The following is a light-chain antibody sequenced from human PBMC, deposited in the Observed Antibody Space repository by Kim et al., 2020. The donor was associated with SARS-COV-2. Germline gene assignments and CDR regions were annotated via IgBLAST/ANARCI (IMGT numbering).Light chain of an antibody. CDR2: EDN. Sequence: GKPVTISCTRGSGRIASNYVQWYQQRPGSAPTTVIYEDNQRPSGVPDRFSGSIDSSSNSASLTISGLKTEDEADYYCQSYDSSNVVFGGGTQLTVL. CDR3: QSYDSSNVV. J-gene: IGLJ2*01. V-gene: IGLV6-57*03. CDR1: SGRIASNY.